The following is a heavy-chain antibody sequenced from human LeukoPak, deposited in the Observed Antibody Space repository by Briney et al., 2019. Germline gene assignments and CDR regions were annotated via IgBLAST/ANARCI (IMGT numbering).Heavy chain of an antibody. CDR3: ARMGGGYDWANWFDP. CDR1: GFTFDDYA. D-gene: IGHD5-12*01. V-gene: IGHV3-9*01. J-gene: IGHJ5*02. CDR2: ISWNSGSI. Sequence: PGRSLRLSCAASGFTFDDYAMHWVRQAPGKGLEWVSGISWNSGSIGYADSVKGRFTISRDNAKNSLYLQMNSLRAVDTALYYCARMGGGYDWANWFDPWGQGTLVTVSS.